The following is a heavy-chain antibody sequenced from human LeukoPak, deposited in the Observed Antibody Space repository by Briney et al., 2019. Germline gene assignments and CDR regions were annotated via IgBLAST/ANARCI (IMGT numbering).Heavy chain of an antibody. CDR1: GFTFSSYA. J-gene: IGHJ4*02. CDR2: ISYDGSDK. V-gene: IGHV3-30-3*01. D-gene: IGHD3-22*01. CDR3: AREPLSRDYYDSSGFDY. Sequence: PGGSLRLSCAASGFTFSSYAMHWVRQAPGTGLEWVAVISYDGSDKYYADSVKGRFTIPRDNSKNTLYLQMNSLRAEDTAVYYCAREPLSRDYYDSSGFDYWGQGTLVTVSS.